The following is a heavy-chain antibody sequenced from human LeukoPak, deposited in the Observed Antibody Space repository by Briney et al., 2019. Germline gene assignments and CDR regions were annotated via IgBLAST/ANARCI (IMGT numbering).Heavy chain of an antibody. CDR3: ASTYSYDSSGYYPFDY. V-gene: IGHV3-23*01. Sequence: PGGSLRLSCAASGFTFSSFAMSWVRQAPGKGLEWVSGISGSGGYTYYADSVKGRFTISRDNSKNTLYLQMSSLRAEDTAVYYCASTYSYDSSGYYPFDYWGQGTLVTVPS. J-gene: IGHJ4*02. D-gene: IGHD3-22*01. CDR2: ISGSGGYT. CDR1: GFTFSSFA.